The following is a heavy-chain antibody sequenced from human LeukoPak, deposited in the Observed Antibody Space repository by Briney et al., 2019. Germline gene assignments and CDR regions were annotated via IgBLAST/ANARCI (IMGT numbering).Heavy chain of an antibody. V-gene: IGHV1-2*02. J-gene: IGHJ4*02. CDR3: ARDRCSSNSCYGMFDN. CDR2: INPKSGGT. D-gene: IGHD2-2*01. CDR1: GYTFIDYY. Sequence: ASVKVSCKASGYTFIDYYVHWVRQAPGQGLERMGWINPKSGGTKYAQKFQGRVTMTRDTSITTAYMELSRLRSDDRAVYYCARDRCSSNSCYGMFDNWGQGTLVTVSS.